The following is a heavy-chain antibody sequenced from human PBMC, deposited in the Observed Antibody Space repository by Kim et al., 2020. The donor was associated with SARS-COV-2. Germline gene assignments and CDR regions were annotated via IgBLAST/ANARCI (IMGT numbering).Heavy chain of an antibody. CDR1: GGSLSSSSYY. CDR3: ARHQGYSRGVYVAFYYYHIVL. J-gene: IGHJ6*04. V-gene: IGHV4-39*01. Sequence: SETLSLTCTVSGGSLSSSSYYWGWIRQPPGKGLEWIGTAYYIGNTYYNPSLKSRVTISVDTSKNQFSLKLGSVTAADTAVYYCARHQGYSRGVYVAFYYYHIVLWGKGTADSLSS. D-gene: IGHD6-13*01. CDR2: AYYIGNT.